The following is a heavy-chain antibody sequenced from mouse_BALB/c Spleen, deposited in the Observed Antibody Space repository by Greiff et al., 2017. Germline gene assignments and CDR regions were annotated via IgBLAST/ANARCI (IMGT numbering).Heavy chain of an antibody. V-gene: IGHV5-17*02. D-gene: IGHD1-1*01. CDR2: ISSGSSTI. J-gene: IGHJ4*01. Sequence: EVKVEESGGGLVQPGGSRKLSCAASGFTFSSFGMHWVRQAPEKGLEWVAYISSGSSTIYYADTVKGRFTISRDNPKNTLFLQMTSLRSEDTAMYYCARSHYYGSSYDYYAMDYWGQGTSVTVSS. CDR1: GFTFSSFG. CDR3: ARSHYYGSSYDYYAMDY.